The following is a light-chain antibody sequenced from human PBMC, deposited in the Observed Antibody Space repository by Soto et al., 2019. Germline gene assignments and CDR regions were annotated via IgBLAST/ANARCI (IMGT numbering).Light chain of an antibody. J-gene: IGLJ2*01. CDR3: SSYTSTSTVL. Sequence: QSALTQPASVSGSPGQSITISCTGTSSDVGASKYVSWYQQHPGKAPKLMIYEVSNRPSGVSNRFSGSKSGNTASLTISGLQAEDEADYYCSSYTSTSTVLFGGGTKVTVL. CDR1: SSDVGASKY. CDR2: EVS. V-gene: IGLV2-14*01.